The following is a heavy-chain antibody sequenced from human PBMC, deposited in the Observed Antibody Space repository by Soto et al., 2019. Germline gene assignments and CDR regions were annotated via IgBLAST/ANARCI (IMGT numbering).Heavy chain of an antibody. CDR2: ISSSGSTI. V-gene: IGHV3-11*01. D-gene: IGHD3-16*01. CDR3: ARPVRGTAAPHAYYYYYYMDV. CDR1: GFTFSDYY. Sequence: LRLSYAASGFTFSDYYMSWILQAPGKGLEWVSYISSSGSTIYYADSVKGRFTISRDNAKNSLYLQMNSLRAEDTAVYYCARPVRGTAAPHAYYYYYYMDVWGKGTTVTVSS. J-gene: IGHJ6*03.